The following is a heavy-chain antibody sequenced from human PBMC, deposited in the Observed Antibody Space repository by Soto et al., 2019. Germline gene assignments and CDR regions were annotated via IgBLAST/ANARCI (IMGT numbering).Heavy chain of an antibody. CDR1: GFTFSSYA. D-gene: IGHD3-10*01. Sequence: GESLKISCAASGFTFSSYAMHWVRQAPGKGLEWVAVISYDGSNKYYADSVKGRFTISRDNSKNTLYLQMNSLRAEDTAVYYCARDTDGSGSYYYYGMDVWGQGTTVTVSS. J-gene: IGHJ6*02. V-gene: IGHV3-30-3*01. CDR3: ARDTDGSGSYYYYGMDV. CDR2: ISYDGSNK.